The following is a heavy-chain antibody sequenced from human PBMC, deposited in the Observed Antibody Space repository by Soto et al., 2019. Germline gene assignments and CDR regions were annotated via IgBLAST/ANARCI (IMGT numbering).Heavy chain of an antibody. D-gene: IGHD3-10*01. CDR2: IIPIFGTA. J-gene: IGHJ6*02. CDR3: ARVPQYYYGSGSYYYAMDV. V-gene: IGHV1-69*01. Sequence: QVQLVQSGAEVKKPGSSVKVSCKASGGTFSSYAISWVRQAPGQGLEWMGGIIPIFGTANYAQKFQGRVTVTADESTSTAYMELSSLRAEDTAVYYCARVPQYYYGSGSYYYAMDVWGQGTTVTVSS. CDR1: GGTFSSYA.